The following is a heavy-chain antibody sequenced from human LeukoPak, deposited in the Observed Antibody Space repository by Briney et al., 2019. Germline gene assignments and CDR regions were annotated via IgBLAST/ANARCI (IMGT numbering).Heavy chain of an antibody. CDR3: ARSGDGNWFDP. D-gene: IGHD4-17*01. CDR2: ISAYNGDT. CDR1: GYTFATFG. V-gene: IGHV1-18*01. Sequence: ASVKVSCKTSGYTFATFGASWVRQAPGQGFEWMGWISAYNGDTDYARNFQGRVTLTTDTSTSTAYMELRSLRSDDTAVYYCARSGDGNWFDPWGQGTLVIVSS. J-gene: IGHJ5*02.